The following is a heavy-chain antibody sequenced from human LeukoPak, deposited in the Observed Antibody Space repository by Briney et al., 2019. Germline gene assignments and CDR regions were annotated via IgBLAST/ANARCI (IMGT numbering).Heavy chain of an antibody. CDR3: ARVLPRDYGSGSYSRDNWFDP. J-gene: IGHJ5*02. V-gene: IGHV4-31*03. D-gene: IGHD3-10*01. Sequence: SETLSLTCTVSGGSLSSGGYYWSWIRQHPGKGLEWIGYIYYSGSTYYNPSLKSRVTISVDTSKNQFSLKLSSVTAADTAVYYCARVLPRDYGSGSYSRDNWFDPWGQGTLVTVSS. CDR2: IYYSGST. CDR1: GGSLSSGGYY.